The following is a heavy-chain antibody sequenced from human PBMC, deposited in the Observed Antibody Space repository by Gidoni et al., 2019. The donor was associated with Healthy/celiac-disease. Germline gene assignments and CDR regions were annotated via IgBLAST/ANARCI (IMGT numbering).Heavy chain of an antibody. CDR2: IYTSGST. V-gene: IGHV4-61*02. CDR1: GGSISSGSYY. Sequence: QVQLQESGPGLVKPSQTLSLTCTVSGGSISSGSYYWSWIRQPAGKGLEWIGRIYTSGSTNYNPSLKSRVTISVDTSKNQFSLKLSSVTAADTAVYYCARDTASIAASDAFDIWGQGTMVTVSS. J-gene: IGHJ3*02. D-gene: IGHD6-6*01. CDR3: ARDTASIAASDAFDI.